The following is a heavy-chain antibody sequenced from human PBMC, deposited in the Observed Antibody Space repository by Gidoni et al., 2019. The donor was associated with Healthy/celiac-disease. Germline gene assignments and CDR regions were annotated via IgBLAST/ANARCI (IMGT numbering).Heavy chain of an antibody. CDR3: ARAGDGQWLILPYGMDV. CDR2: IKQDGSVK. V-gene: IGHV3-7*01. CDR1: GFTFSSYW. J-gene: IGHJ6*02. D-gene: IGHD6-19*01. Sequence: EVQLVESGGGLVQPGGSLRLSCAASGFTFSSYWMSWVRQAPGKGLEWVANIKQDGSVKYYVDSVKGRFTISRDNAKNSLYLQMNSLRAEDTAVYYCARAGDGQWLILPYGMDVWGQGTTVTVSS.